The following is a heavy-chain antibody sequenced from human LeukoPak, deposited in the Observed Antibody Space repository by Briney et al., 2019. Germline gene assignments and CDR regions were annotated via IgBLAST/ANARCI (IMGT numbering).Heavy chain of an antibody. J-gene: IGHJ4*02. Sequence: SGGSLRLSYAASGFTFSSSWMTWVRQAPGKGLEWVANINRDGGEKHYMDSVKGRFTISRDNAKNSLFLQMNSLRAEDTAVYYCARDLGYYRADYWGQGTLVTVSS. D-gene: IGHD3-22*01. V-gene: IGHV3-7*04. CDR2: INRDGGEK. CDR1: GFTFSSSW. CDR3: ARDLGYYRADY.